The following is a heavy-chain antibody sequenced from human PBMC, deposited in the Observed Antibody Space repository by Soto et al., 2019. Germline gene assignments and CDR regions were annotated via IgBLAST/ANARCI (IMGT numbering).Heavy chain of an antibody. Sequence: HPGGSLRLSCAASGFTFSSYAMSWVRQAPGKGLEWVSAISGSGGSTYYADSVKGRFTISRDNSKNTLYLQMNSLRAEDTAVYYCARDIIGIVGAFDIWGQGTMVTVSS. CDR3: ARDIIGIVGAFDI. J-gene: IGHJ3*02. CDR1: GFTFSSYA. CDR2: ISGSGGST. D-gene: IGHD1-20*01. V-gene: IGHV3-23*01.